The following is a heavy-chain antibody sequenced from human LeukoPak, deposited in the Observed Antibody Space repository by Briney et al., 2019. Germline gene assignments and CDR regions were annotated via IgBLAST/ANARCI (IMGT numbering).Heavy chain of an antibody. D-gene: IGHD2-15*01. CDR1: GFTFSSYW. J-gene: IGHJ3*02. Sequence: PGGSLRLSCAASGFTFSSYWMSWVRQAPGKGLEWVANIKQDGSEKYYVDSVKGRFTISRDNAKNSLYLQMNSLRAEDTAVYYCASPRYCSGGSCLGDAFDIWGQGTMVTVSS. CDR2: IKQDGSEK. CDR3: ASPRYCSGGSCLGDAFDI. V-gene: IGHV3-7*01.